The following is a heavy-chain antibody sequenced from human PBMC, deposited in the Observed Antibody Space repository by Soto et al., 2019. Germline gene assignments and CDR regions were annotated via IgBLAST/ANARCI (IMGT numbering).Heavy chain of an antibody. Sequence: GGSLRLSCAVSGFTFINYAMTWVRQAPGKGLEWVSSISNRGSDTYYVDSVKGRFTISRDNSKNTLYLQMNSLRAEDTAVYYCAKDTYSSSWYFWGQGTLVTVSS. CDR3: AKDTYSSSWYF. V-gene: IGHV3-23*01. CDR2: ISNRGSDT. D-gene: IGHD6-13*01. CDR1: GFTFINYA. J-gene: IGHJ4*02.